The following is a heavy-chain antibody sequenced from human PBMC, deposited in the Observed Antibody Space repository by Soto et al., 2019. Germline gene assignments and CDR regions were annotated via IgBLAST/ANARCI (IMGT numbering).Heavy chain of an antibody. D-gene: IGHD3-3*02. CDR3: ARRHVSSIHFLRFDD. J-gene: IGHJ4*02. V-gene: IGHV1-69*13. Sequence: SVKVSCKASGGTFDNYVLNWVRQAPGQGLEWVVGIIPSSETTNYAQKFQGRLTLIADANIVYMELSSLRSDDTAIYYCARRHVSSIHFLRFDDWGQGTLVTVSS. CDR2: IIPSSETT. CDR1: GGTFDNYV.